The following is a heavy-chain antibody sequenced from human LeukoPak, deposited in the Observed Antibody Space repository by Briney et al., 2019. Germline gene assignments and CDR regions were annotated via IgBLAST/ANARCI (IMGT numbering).Heavy chain of an antibody. J-gene: IGHJ6*03. CDR3: ARDEIVATTKANYYYYMDV. V-gene: IGHV3-7*01. Sequence: PGGSLRLSCAASEFSVGSNYMTWVRQAPGKGLEWVANIKQDGSEKYYVDSVKGRFTISRDNAKNSLYLQMNSLRAEDTAVYYCARDEIVATTKANYYYYMDVWGKGTTVTISS. D-gene: IGHD5-12*01. CDR1: EFSVGSNY. CDR2: IKQDGSEK.